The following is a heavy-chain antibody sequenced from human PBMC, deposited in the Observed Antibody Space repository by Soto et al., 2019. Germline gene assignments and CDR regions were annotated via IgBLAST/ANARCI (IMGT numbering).Heavy chain of an antibody. V-gene: IGHV3-30-3*01. D-gene: IGHD5-12*01. CDR3: ARDQDSGYDQIYYGMDV. J-gene: IGHJ6*02. Sequence: QVQLVESGGGVVQPGRSLRLSCAASGFTFSSYAMHWVRQVPGKGLEWVAVISYDGSNKYYADSVKGRFTISRDNSKNTLYLQMNSLRAEDTAVYYCARDQDSGYDQIYYGMDVWGQGTTVTVSS. CDR1: GFTFSSYA. CDR2: ISYDGSNK.